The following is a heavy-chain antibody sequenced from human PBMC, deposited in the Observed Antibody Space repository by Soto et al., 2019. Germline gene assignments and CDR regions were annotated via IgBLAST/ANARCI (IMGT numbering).Heavy chain of an antibody. Sequence: QVQLQESGPGLVKPSQTLSLTCTVSGGSISSGGYYWSWIRQHPGKGLEWIGYIYYSGSTSYNPSLKSRVTISVDTSENQFSLKLSSVTAADTAVYYCERAPTGGFGESNAFDIWGQGTMVTVSS. D-gene: IGHD3-10*01. J-gene: IGHJ3*02. CDR2: IYYSGST. CDR3: ERAPTGGFGESNAFDI. CDR1: GGSISSGGYY. V-gene: IGHV4-31*03.